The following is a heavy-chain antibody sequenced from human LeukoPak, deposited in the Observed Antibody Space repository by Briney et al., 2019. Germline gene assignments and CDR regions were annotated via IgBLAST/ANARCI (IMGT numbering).Heavy chain of an antibody. CDR1: GFTFSSYS. CDR3: ARRYCSSTSCYGVGAFDI. Sequence: PGGSLRLSCAASGFTFSSYSMNWVRQAPGKGLEWVSYISSSSSTIYCADSVKGRFTISRDNAKNSLYLQMNSLRAEDTAVYYCARRYCSSTSCYGVGAFDIWGQGTMVTVSS. D-gene: IGHD2-2*01. CDR2: ISSSSSTI. V-gene: IGHV3-48*01. J-gene: IGHJ3*02.